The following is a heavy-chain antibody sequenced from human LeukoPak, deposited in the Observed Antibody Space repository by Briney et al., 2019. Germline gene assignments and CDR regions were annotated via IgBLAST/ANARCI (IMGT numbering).Heavy chain of an antibody. CDR2: ISYDGSNK. CDR3: ARDLYYDFWSGYYMPGDY. CDR1: GFTFSSYA. J-gene: IGHJ4*02. V-gene: IGHV3-30-3*01. D-gene: IGHD3-3*01. Sequence: GRSLRLSCAASGFTFSSYAMHWVRQAPGKGLEWAAVISYDGSNKYYADSEKGRFTISRDNSKNTLYLQMNSLRAEDTAVYYCARDLYYDFWSGYYMPGDYWGQGTLVTVSS.